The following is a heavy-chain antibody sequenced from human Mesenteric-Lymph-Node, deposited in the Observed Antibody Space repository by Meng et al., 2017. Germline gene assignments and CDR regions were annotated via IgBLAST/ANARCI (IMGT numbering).Heavy chain of an antibody. CDR3: AMGGTLGQLVSWFDP. Sequence: QVQLQESGPGLVRPSRTLSLTCTVSGGSVSSGNFYWNWIRQSPAKGLEWIGYIYDSAISYYNPSFKSRVTISVDTSKNQFSLKLTSVTAADTAFYYCAMGGTLGQLVSWFDPWGQGTLVTVSS. V-gene: IGHV4-61*01. CDR1: GGSVSSGNFY. J-gene: IGHJ5*02. D-gene: IGHD6-6*01. CDR2: IYDSAIS.